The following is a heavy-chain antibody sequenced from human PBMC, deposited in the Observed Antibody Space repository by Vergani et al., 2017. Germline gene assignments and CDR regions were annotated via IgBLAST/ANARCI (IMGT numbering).Heavy chain of an antibody. J-gene: IGHJ6*03. Sequence: EVQLLESGGGLVQPGGSLRLSCAASGFTFSSYAMSWVRQAPGKGLEWVSAISGSGGSTYYADSVKGRFTISRDNSKNTLYLQMNSLRAEDTAVYYCAKVGLPRPRDTYYYYYYMDVWGNGTTVTVSS. CDR1: GFTFSSYA. CDR3: AKVGLPRPRDTYYYYYYMDV. CDR2: ISGSGGST. D-gene: IGHD5-12*01. V-gene: IGHV3-23*01.